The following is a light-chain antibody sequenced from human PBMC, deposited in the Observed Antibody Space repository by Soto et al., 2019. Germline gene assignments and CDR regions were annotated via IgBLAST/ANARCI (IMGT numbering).Light chain of an antibody. Sequence: EIVLTQSPATLSLSPGEGATLSCRASQSISSHLAWYQQKPGQAPRLLMYDASNRATGIPARFSGSGSGTDFTLTISSLAPEDFAVYYCKQRPNWPLTFGGGTKVEIK. CDR3: KQRPNWPLT. V-gene: IGKV3-11*01. CDR1: QSISSH. CDR2: DAS. J-gene: IGKJ4*01.